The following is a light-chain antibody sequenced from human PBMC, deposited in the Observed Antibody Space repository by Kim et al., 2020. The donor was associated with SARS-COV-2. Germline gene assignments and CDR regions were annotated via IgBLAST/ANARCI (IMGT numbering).Light chain of an antibody. V-gene: IGKV3-20*01. CDR3: QQYGSSPR. CDR2: GAS. J-gene: IGKJ4*01. Sequence: LSPGRRAPLSCRASQSVTSNYLAWYQQKPGQTPRLLIYGASSRATGIPDRFSGSGSGTDFTLTISRLEPEDFAVYYCQQYGSSPRFGGGTKVDIK. CDR1: QSVTSNY.